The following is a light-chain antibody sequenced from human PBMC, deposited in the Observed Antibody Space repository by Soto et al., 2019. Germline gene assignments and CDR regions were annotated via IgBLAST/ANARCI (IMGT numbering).Light chain of an antibody. V-gene: IGKV1-5*01. CDR1: QSISSW. CDR2: DAS. Sequence: DIQVTQSPSTLSATAGDRFTTTCRASQSISSWLAWYQHKPGKAPKLLIYDASNLDSGVPSRFSGSGSGTEFSLTISNLQPDDCATYYCQQYENYWTFGQGTKVDI. CDR3: QQYENYWT. J-gene: IGKJ1*01.